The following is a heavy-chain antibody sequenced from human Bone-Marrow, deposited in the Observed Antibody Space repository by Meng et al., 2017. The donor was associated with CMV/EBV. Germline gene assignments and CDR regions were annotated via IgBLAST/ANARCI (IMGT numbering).Heavy chain of an antibody. CDR3: ARAGYCSSTSCYSSHYGMDV. CDR2: MNPNSGNT. Sequence: ASVKVSCKASGYTFTSYDINWVRQATGQGLEWMGWMNPNSGNTGYAQKFQGRVTMTRNTSISTAYMELSSLRSEDTAVYYCARAGYCSSTSCYSSHYGMDVWGQGTTVTVSS. V-gene: IGHV1-8*01. D-gene: IGHD2-2*02. J-gene: IGHJ6*02. CDR1: GYTFTSYD.